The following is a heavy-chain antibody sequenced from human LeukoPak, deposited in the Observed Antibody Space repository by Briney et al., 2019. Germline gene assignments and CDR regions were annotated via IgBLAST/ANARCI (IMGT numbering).Heavy chain of an antibody. CDR3: ARDYYDSSGYYVFDY. V-gene: IGHV1-46*01. CDR2: INPSGGST. CDR1: GYACTSDY. J-gene: IGHJ4*02. D-gene: IGHD3-22*01. Sequence: ASVKVSCKESGYACTSDYMHCWRQGPGHGLELFIIINPSGGSTSYAQKFQGRVTMTRDTSTSTVYMELSSLRSEDTAVYYCARDYYDSSGYYVFDYWGQGTLVTVSS.